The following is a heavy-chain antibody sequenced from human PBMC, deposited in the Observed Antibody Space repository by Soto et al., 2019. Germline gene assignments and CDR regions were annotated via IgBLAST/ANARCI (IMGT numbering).Heavy chain of an antibody. CDR1: GYSFTSYW. Sequence: HWESLKISCTGVGYSFTSYWIGWVRQMPGKGLEWMGIIYPGDSDTRYSPSFQGQVTISADKSITTAYLQWSSLKASDTAMYYCARGYCNTTTCDHWFDPWGQGTLVTVSS. CDR3: ARGYCNTTTCDHWFDP. J-gene: IGHJ5*02. D-gene: IGHD2-2*01. V-gene: IGHV5-51*01. CDR2: IYPGDSDT.